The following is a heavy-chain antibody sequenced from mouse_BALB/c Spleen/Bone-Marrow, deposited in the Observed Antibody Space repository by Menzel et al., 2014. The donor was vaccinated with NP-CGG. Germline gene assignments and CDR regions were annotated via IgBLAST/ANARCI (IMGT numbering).Heavy chain of an antibody. V-gene: IGHV1-7*01. J-gene: IGHJ3*01. CDR2: IYPSTGYT. Sequence: VQLQQSGAELAKPGASAKMSCKASGYTFTSYWMHWVKRRPGQGLEWIGYIYPSTGYTEHNQKFKDKAIMTADKSSSTAYMQLSSLTSEDSAVYYCARDDYAYWGQGTLVTVSA. CDR3: ARDDYAY. D-gene: IGHD2-4*01. CDR1: GYTFTSYW.